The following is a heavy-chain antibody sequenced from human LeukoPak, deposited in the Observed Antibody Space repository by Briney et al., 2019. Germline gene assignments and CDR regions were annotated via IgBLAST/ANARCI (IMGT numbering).Heavy chain of an antibody. CDR2: INHSGST. V-gene: IGHV4-34*01. CDR3: ARSRYYYDSSGYYHY. Sequence: SETLSLTCAVYGGSFSGYYWSWIRQPPGKGLEWIGEINHSGSTNYNPSLKSRVTISVGTSKNQFSLKLSSVTAADTAVYYCARSRYYYDSSGYYHYWGQGTLVTVSS. J-gene: IGHJ4*02. CDR1: GGSFSGYY. D-gene: IGHD3-22*01.